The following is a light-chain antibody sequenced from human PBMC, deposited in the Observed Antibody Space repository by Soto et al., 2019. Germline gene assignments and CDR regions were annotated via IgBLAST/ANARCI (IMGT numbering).Light chain of an antibody. J-gene: IGLJ2*01. Sequence: QSALTQPASVSGSPGQSITISCTGTSSDVGYDNYVSWFQQHPGKAPKLMIYEVSRRPSGVSNRFSGSKSANTASLTISGLQAEDEADYYCSSYAGSSKVFGGGTKLTVL. CDR2: EVS. V-gene: IGLV2-14*01. CDR1: SSDVGYDNY. CDR3: SSYAGSSKV.